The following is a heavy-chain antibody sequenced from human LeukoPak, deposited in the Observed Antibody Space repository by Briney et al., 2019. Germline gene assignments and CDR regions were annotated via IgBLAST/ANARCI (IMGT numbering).Heavy chain of an antibody. Sequence: PSETLSLTCTVPGGSISSYYWSWIRQPPGKGLEWIGEINHSGSTNYNPSLKSRVTISVDTSKNQFSLKLSSVTAADTAVYHCARGRRSSSSGFKDYYYYGMDVWGQGTTVTVSS. J-gene: IGHJ6*02. CDR3: ARGRRSSSSGFKDYYYYGMDV. CDR2: INHSGST. CDR1: GGSISSYY. D-gene: IGHD6-13*01. V-gene: IGHV4-34*01.